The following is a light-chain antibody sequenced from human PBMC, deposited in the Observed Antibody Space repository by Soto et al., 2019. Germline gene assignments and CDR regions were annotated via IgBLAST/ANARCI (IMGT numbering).Light chain of an antibody. CDR2: WAS. CDR1: QSVLYSSKNKNY. V-gene: IGKV4-1*01. J-gene: IGKJ1*01. Sequence: DIVMTQSPDSLAVSLDERATINCKSSQSVLYSSKNKNYLAWYQQKPGQPPQLLTYWASTRESGVPDRFSGSGSGTDFTLTISSLQAEDVAVYYCQQYYSSPQTFGQGTKVEIK. CDR3: QQYYSSPQT.